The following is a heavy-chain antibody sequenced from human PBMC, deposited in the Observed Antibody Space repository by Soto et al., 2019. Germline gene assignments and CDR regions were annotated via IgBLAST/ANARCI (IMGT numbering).Heavy chain of an antibody. V-gene: IGHV3-74*03. D-gene: IGHD3-16*01. CDR1: GFTFSMYW. J-gene: IGHJ4*02. Sequence: EVQLVESGGGLVQPGGSLRLSSAASGFTFSMYWMHWVRQAPGKGLLWVSRINGDGTDTTYADSVKGRFTISRDNAKNTVYRQMSGLRAEDTAVYYCAREVGRGSGSYYLDYWGQETLVTVSS. CDR3: AREVGRGSGSYYLDY. CDR2: INGDGTDT.